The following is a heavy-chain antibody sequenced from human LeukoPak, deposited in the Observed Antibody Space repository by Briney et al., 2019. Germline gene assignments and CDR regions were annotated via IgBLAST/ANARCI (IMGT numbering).Heavy chain of an antibody. V-gene: IGHV4-59*12. CDR2: IYYSGST. CDR3: ARARDYYDSSGYYYFDY. CDR1: GGSFSSYY. J-gene: IGHJ4*02. Sequence: PSETLSLTCAVYGGSFSSYYWSWIRQPSGEGLEWIGYIYYSGSTNYNPSLKSRVTISVDTSKNQFSLKLSSVTAADTAVYYCARARDYYDSSGYYYFDYWGQGTLVTVSS. D-gene: IGHD3-22*01.